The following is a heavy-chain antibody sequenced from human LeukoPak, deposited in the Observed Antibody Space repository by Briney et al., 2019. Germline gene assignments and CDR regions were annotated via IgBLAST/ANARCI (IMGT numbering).Heavy chain of an antibody. CDR2: ISGSGGST. CDR3: ATLGDYYDDY. D-gene: IGHD3-16*01. Sequence: RGSLRLSCAASGFTFSSYAMTWVRQAPGKGLEWVSGISGSGGSTYYADSVKGRFTISRDNSKNTLYLQMNSLRAEDTAVYYCATLGDYYDDYWGQGTLVTVSS. J-gene: IGHJ4*02. V-gene: IGHV3-23*01. CDR1: GFTFSSYA.